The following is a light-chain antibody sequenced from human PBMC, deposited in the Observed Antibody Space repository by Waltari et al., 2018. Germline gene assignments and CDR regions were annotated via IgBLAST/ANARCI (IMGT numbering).Light chain of an antibody. CDR3: QVWDANTDPGV. V-gene: IGLV3-21*04. CDR1: NIESKS. CDR2: YDS. J-gene: IGLJ1*01. Sequence: SYVLTQPPSVSVAPGKTASITCGGNNIESKSVHWYHQKPGQAPILVISYDSDRPSGIPGRFSGSNSGNTATLTISRVEAGDEADYYCQVWDANTDPGVFGTGTEVTVL.